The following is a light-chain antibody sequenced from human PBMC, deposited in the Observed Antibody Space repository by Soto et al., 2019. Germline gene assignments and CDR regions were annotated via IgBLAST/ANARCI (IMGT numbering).Light chain of an antibody. J-gene: IGLJ1*01. CDR2: DDS. CDR3: QVWDSSSHHYV. CDR1: NIGGKS. V-gene: IGLV3-21*02. Sequence: SSELTQPPSVSVAPGQTASITCWGNNIGGKSVHWYQQKPGQAPVLVVYDDSDRPSGIPDRFSGSNSGDTATLTIRRVEAGDEVEYYCQVWDSSSHHYVFATGTKVTVL.